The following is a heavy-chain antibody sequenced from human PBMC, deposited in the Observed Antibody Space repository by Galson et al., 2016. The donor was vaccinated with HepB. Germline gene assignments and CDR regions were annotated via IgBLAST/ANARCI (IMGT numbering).Heavy chain of an antibody. J-gene: IGHJ4*02. CDR2: IYYSGST. CDR3: ARYLQTYYYDSSGFPHLHSGFDY. CDR1: GGSISSSSYY. Sequence: SETLSLTCTVSGGSISSSSYYWGWIRQPPGKGLEWIGSIYYSGSTYYNPSLKSRVTISVDTSKNQFSLKLSSVTAADTAAYYCARYLQTYYYDSSGFPHLHSGFDYWGQGTLVTVSS. D-gene: IGHD3-22*01. V-gene: IGHV4-39*01.